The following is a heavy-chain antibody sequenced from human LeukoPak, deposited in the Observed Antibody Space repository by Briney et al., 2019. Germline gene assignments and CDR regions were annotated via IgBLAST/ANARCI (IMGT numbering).Heavy chain of an antibody. D-gene: IGHD3-3*01. J-gene: IGHJ4*02. CDR2: IAYDGSNE. CDR1: GFTFNNYV. Sequence: GGSLRLSCVVSGFTFNNYVMHWVRQAPGKGLDWVASIAYDGSNENYAESVKGRFTISRDNSKNTLYMELNSLRPEDTAVYYCARPSGSVTIFGVVDYFDYWGQGSLVTVSS. CDR3: ARPSGSVTIFGVVDYFDY. V-gene: IGHV3-30*04.